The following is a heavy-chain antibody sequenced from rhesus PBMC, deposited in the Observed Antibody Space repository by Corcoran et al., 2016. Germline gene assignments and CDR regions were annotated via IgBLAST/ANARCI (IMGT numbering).Heavy chain of an antibody. J-gene: IGHJ4*01. V-gene: IGHV4-80*01. CDR3: SRQGIFDY. Sequence: QVQLQESGPGLVKPSETLSLTCAISGGSFSRYWWSWIRQPPGKGLEWIGEINGNSGSTNYNPSLKSRVTISKNGSKNQFSLKLRSVAAADTAVYCWSRQGIFDYWGQGVLVTVSS. CDR2: INGNSGST. D-gene: IGHD5-42*01. CDR1: GGSFSRYW.